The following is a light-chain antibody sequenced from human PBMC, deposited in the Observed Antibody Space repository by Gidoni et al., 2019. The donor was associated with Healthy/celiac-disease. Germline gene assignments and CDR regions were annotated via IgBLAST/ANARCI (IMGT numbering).Light chain of an antibody. V-gene: IGKV2-28*01. J-gene: IGKJ5*01. CDR3: MQALQTPIT. CDR2: LGS. CDR1: QSLLHSNGYNY. Sequence: DIVMTQSPLSLPVTPGEPASISCRSNQSLLHSNGYNYLDWYLQKPGQSPQLLIYLGSNRVSGVPDRFSGSGSGTDFTLKISRVEAEDVGVYYCMQALQTPITFGQGTRLEIK.